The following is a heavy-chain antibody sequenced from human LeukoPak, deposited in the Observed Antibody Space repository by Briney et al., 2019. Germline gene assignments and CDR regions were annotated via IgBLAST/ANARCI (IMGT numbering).Heavy chain of an antibody. D-gene: IGHD2-21*01. V-gene: IGHV1-69*06. CDR3: ARGIRAYSWFDP. CDR1: GGTFSSYA. CDR2: IIPIFGTA. J-gene: IGHJ5*02. Sequence: SVKVSCKASGGTFSSYAISWVRQAPGQGLEWMGGIIPIFGTANYAQKFQGRVTITADKSTSTAYMELSSLRSEDTAVYYCARGIRAYSWFDPWGQGTLVTVSS.